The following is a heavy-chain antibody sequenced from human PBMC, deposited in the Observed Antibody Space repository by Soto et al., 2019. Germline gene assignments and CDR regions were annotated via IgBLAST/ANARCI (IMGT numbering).Heavy chain of an antibody. V-gene: IGHV4-34*01. J-gene: IGHJ4*02. Sequence: SETLSLTCAVYGGSFSGYYWTWIRQPPGTGLDWIGEINHSGSTNYNPSLKSRVTISVDTSKNQFSLKLTSVTAADTAVYYCARDKITGLFDYWGQGTLVTVSS. CDR2: INHSGST. CDR1: GGSFSGYY. D-gene: IGHD2-8*02. CDR3: ARDKITGLFDY.